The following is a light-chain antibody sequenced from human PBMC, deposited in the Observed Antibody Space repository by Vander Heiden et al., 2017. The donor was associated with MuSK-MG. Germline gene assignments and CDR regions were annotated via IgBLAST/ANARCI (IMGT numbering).Light chain of an antibody. CDR2: DVS. V-gene: IGLV2-11*02. CDR1: TTDVGGYHY. Sequence: QSALTQPGSGSGSPGQTVTISCTGTTTDVGGYHYVYWHHQPQGKAPKLMIYDVSKRPAGVPDRFSGSKSGNKASLTISGLQAEDEADYYCCSYAGSYTGVFGGGTKLTVL. CDR3: CSYAGSYTGV. J-gene: IGLJ2*01.